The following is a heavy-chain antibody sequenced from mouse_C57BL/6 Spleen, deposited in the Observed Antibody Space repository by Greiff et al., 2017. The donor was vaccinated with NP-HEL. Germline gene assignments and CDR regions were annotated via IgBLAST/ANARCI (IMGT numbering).Heavy chain of an antibody. CDR2: IDPADSET. D-gene: IGHD2-1*01. CDR3: ARRDYCNPWYFDV. J-gene: IGHJ1*03. CDR1: GYTFTSYW. Sequence: QVQLQQPGAELVRPGSSVKLSCKASGYTFTSYWMHWVKQRPIQGLEWIGNIDPADSETHYNQKFKDKATLTVDKSSSTAYMQLSSLTSEDSAVYYCARRDYCNPWYFDVWGTGTTVTVSS. V-gene: IGHV1-52*01.